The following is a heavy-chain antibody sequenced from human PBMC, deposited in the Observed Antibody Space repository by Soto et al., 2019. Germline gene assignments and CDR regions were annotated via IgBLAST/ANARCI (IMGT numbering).Heavy chain of an antibody. V-gene: IGHV3-73*02. J-gene: IGHJ5*02. Sequence: EVQLVESGGDLVQPGGSLKLSRAASGFTFSDSAVHWVRQASGKGLEWVGRIRTKSNSYATTCTASLKGRFTISRDDSKNTGYLQMNSLETEDTAVYYCTRATDTGGLNWFDPWGPGTLVTVSS. CDR1: GFTFSDSA. D-gene: IGHD4-17*01. CDR3: TRATDTGGLNWFDP. CDR2: IRTKSNSYAT.